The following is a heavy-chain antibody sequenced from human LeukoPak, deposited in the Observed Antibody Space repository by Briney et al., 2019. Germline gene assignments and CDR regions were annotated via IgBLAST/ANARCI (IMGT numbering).Heavy chain of an antibody. V-gene: IGHV4-31*03. CDR1: GGSISSGGYY. Sequence: IPSETLSLTCTVSGGSISSGGYYWSWIRQHPGKGLEWIGYIYYSGSTYYNPSLKSRVTISVDTSKNQFSLKLSSVTAADTAVYYCAREISCSSTSCYTASDYYYYYMDVWGKGTTVTVSS. D-gene: IGHD2-2*02. J-gene: IGHJ6*03. CDR2: IYYSGST. CDR3: AREISCSSTSCYTASDYYYYYMDV.